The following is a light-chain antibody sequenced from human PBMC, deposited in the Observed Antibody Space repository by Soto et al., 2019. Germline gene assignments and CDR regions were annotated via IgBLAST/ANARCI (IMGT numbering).Light chain of an antibody. CDR1: QGSNNY. J-gene: IGKJ1*01. CDR2: AAS. CDR3: QKYNSAPWT. Sequence: DIQMTKSPSSLSACVGDRVTITCRASQGSNNYLAWYQHKPGKVPNLLIYAASTLQSGVPSRFSGSGSGTDFNLTISSLQPEDVATYSCQKYNSAPWTFGQGTKVEIK. V-gene: IGKV1-27*01.